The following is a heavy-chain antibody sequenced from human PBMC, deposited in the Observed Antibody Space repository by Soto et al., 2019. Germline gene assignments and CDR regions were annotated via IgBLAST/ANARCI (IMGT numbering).Heavy chain of an antibody. J-gene: IGHJ4*02. V-gene: IGHV3-15*01. CDR1: GFTFSNIW. CDR3: STGGYYFDY. D-gene: IGHD5-12*01. Sequence: PGGSLRLSCAASGFTFSNIWMSWVRQAPGKGLEWVGRIKTNIIGGATDYAAPLKGRFIISRDDSKNTLYLQMNTLKTEDTAVYYCSTGGYYFDYWGRGTQVTVSS. CDR2: IKTNIIGGAT.